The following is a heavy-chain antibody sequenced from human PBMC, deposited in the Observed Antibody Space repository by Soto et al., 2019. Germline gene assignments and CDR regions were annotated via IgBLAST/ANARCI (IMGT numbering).Heavy chain of an antibody. D-gene: IGHD2-21*02. CDR1: GGSLSSYY. CDR3: ATMLVPENWRLQAFDT. V-gene: IGHV4-59*01. CDR2: TYYSGST. Sequence: QVHLQESGPGLVKPSETLSLTCTVSGGSLSSYYWTWIRQPPGKPLEWVGFTYYSGSTDYNPSLMSRVSKSIDTYNNQVSLRVTSVSAAATAFYLCATMLVPENWRLQAFDTWGQGARVPGSS. J-gene: IGHJ3*02.